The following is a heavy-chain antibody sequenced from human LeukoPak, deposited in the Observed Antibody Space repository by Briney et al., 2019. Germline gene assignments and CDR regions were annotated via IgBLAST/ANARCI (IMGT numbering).Heavy chain of an antibody. D-gene: IGHD3-10*01. V-gene: IGHV3-73*01. Sequence: GGSLKLSCAASGFTFSGSAMHWVRQAYGKGLEWVGRISSKANSYATAFAASVKGRFTISRYDSKNTAYLQMNRLKTEDTAVYYCTSRAYGSGSPFDYWGQGTLVTVSS. CDR3: TSRAYGSGSPFDY. CDR2: ISSKANSYAT. CDR1: GFTFSGSA. J-gene: IGHJ4*02.